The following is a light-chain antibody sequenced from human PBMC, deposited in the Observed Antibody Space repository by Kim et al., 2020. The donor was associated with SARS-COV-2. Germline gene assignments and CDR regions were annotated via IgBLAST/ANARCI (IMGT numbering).Light chain of an antibody. Sequence: SSELTQDPAVSVALGQTVRITCQGDSLRSYYASWYQQKPGQAPLLVFYGKYNRPSGIPDRFSGSYSGNTASLTITEAQAEDEADYYCNSRESSANHWMFG. CDR2: GKY. J-gene: IGLJ3*02. CDR1: SLRSYY. CDR3: NSRESSANHWM. V-gene: IGLV3-19*01.